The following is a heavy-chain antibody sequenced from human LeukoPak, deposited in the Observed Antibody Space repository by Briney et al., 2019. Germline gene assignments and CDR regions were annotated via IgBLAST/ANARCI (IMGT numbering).Heavy chain of an antibody. CDR3: AGGLQVGATSFDY. CDR2: IYTSGST. CDR1: GGSISSGSYY. J-gene: IGHJ4*02. V-gene: IGHV4-61*02. D-gene: IGHD1-26*01. Sequence: SETLSLTCTVSGGSISSGSYYWSWIRQPAGTGLEWIGRIYTSGSTDYNPSLKSRVTISLDTSKNQFSLKLSSVTAADTAVYYCAGGLQVGATSFDYWGQGTLVTVSS.